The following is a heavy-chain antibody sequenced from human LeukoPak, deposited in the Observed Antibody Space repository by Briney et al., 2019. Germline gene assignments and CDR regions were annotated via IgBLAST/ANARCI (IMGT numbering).Heavy chain of an antibody. D-gene: IGHD6-13*01. V-gene: IGHV3-49*03. CDR1: GFTFGDYA. CDR3: TRGGYIAAAGTTRVEPFDY. CDR2: IRSKAYGGTT. Sequence: PGRSLRLSCTASGFTFGDYAMSWFRQAPGKGLEGVGFIRSKAYGGTTEYAASVKGRFTISRDDSKSIAYLQMNSLKTEDTAVYYCTRGGYIAAAGTTRVEPFDYWGQGTLVTVSS. J-gene: IGHJ4*02.